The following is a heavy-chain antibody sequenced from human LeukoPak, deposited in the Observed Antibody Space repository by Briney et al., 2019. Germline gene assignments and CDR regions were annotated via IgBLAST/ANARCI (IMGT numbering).Heavy chain of an antibody. D-gene: IGHD6-6*01. J-gene: IGHJ5*02. CDR2: TYYRSKWYN. Sequence: SQTLSLTCAISGDSVSSNSAAWNWVRQSPSRGLEWLGRTYYRSKWYNDYAVSVKSRITINPDTSKNQFSLQLNSVTPEDTAVYYCARTKYSSSGRWFDPWGQGTLVTVSS. V-gene: IGHV6-1*01. CDR3: ARTKYSSSGRWFDP. CDR1: GDSVSSNSAA.